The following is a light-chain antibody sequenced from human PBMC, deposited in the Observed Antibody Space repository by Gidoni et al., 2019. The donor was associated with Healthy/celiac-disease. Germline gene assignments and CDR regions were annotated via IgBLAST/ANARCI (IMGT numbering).Light chain of an antibody. V-gene: IGKV3-20*01. Sequence: EIVLTQSPGTLSLSPGERATLSCRASQSVSSSYLAWYQQEPGQAPRLLILGASASATGTPERFSGSGGGTDFNLSIRSLECNNFSMFVSHLRTFGEGTKLEIK. CDR2: GAS. CDR1: QSVSSSY. CDR3: HLRT. J-gene: IGKJ2*01.